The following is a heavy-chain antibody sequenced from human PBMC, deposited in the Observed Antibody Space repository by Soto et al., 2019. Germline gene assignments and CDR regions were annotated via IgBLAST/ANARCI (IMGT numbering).Heavy chain of an antibody. CDR3: AREAGYTYGYGFDY. V-gene: IGHV1-69*01. D-gene: IGHD5-18*01. CDR2: IIPVLGVG. CDR1: GGTFGNHA. Sequence: QVQLVQSGAEVKKPGSSVRVSCKASGGTFGNHAISWVRQAPGQGLEWLGGIIPVLGVGDNAQNFQGRVTITADASTSTAYLEVSRLRSEDTALYYCAREAGYTYGYGFDYWGQGTLVTVSS. J-gene: IGHJ4*02.